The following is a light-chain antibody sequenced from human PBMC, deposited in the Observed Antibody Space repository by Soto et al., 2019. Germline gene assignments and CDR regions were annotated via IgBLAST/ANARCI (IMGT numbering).Light chain of an antibody. V-gene: IGKV1-5*01. Sequence: DIQMTQSPATLSASVGDRVTITCRASQSISSWLAWYQQKPGKAPKVLIYDASSLESGVPSRFSGSGFGTEFTLTISRLQPDDFATYYCQQYNSYSPWTFGPGTKVDIK. CDR2: DAS. CDR1: QSISSW. CDR3: QQYNSYSPWT. J-gene: IGKJ1*01.